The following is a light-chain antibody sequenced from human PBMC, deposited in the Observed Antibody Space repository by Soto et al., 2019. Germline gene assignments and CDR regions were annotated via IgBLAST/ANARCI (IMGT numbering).Light chain of an antibody. Sequence: EIQMTQSPSSLSASVGDRVTITCRASQSISSNLNWYQQKPGKAPKLLIYAASSLHSGVPSRFSGSGSGTDFTLTISSLQHEDFATYYCQQSYSTPLTFGGGTKVEIK. CDR3: QQSYSTPLT. J-gene: IGKJ4*01. V-gene: IGKV1-39*01. CDR1: QSISSN. CDR2: AAS.